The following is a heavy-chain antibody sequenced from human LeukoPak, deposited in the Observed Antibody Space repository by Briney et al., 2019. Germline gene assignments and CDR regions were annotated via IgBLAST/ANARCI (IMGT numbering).Heavy chain of an antibody. CDR3: VRGAYSSSWLNFDY. Sequence: AGSLRLSCAASGFTFSSYAMHWVHQAPGKELEWVALIPYDGSNKYYADSVKGRFTVSRDNSKNTLYLQMNSLRAEDTAVYYCVRGAYSSSWLNFDYWGQGTLVTVSS. V-gene: IGHV3-30*04. J-gene: IGHJ4*02. CDR2: IPYDGSNK. CDR1: GFTFSSYA. D-gene: IGHD6-13*01.